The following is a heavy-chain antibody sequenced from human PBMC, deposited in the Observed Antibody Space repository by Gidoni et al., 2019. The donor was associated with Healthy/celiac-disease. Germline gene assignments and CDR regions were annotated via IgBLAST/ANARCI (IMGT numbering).Heavy chain of an antibody. V-gene: IGHV3-74*01. CDR2: INSDGSST. D-gene: IGHD5-18*01. CDR1: GFTFSSYW. Sequence: ELQLVESGGGLVQPGGSLRLSCAASGFTFSSYWMHWVRQAPGKGLVWVSRINSDGSSTSYADSVKGRFTISRDNAKNTLYLQMNSLRAEDTAGYYCARGDGYSGFDYWGQGTLVTVSS. CDR3: ARGDGYSGFDY. J-gene: IGHJ4*02.